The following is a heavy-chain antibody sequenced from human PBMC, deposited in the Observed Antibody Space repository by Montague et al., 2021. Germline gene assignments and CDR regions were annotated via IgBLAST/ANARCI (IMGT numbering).Heavy chain of an antibody. D-gene: IGHD3-10*01. Sequence: SETLSLTCTVSSGSIFHAHWSWVRQPAGKGLEWLGSMFYGGATSNNPSLKSRVTMSIDTSTNQFSLKLSFVTAADTAVYYCAKHGYFGSGTAYKGFDPWGQGILVTVSS. V-gene: IGHV4-59*08. CDR2: MFYGGAT. J-gene: IGHJ5*02. CDR3: AKHGYFGSGTAYKGFDP. CDR1: SGSIFHAH.